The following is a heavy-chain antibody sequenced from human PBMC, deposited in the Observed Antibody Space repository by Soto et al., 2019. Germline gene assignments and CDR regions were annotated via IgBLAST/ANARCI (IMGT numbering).Heavy chain of an antibody. D-gene: IGHD6-13*01. V-gene: IGHV2-5*02. CDR1: GFSLTTTAVG. CDR2: LYRDDDK. Sequence: SGPTLVNPTQTLTVTCSFSGFSLTTTAVGVGWIRQPPGKALEWLALLYRDDDKAYSPSLKNRVAITRDTSKNQVVLTLTNVGPVDTATYYCVHTPQSITAAIGFRFDYWGQGALVTVSS. J-gene: IGHJ4*02. CDR3: VHTPQSITAAIGFRFDY.